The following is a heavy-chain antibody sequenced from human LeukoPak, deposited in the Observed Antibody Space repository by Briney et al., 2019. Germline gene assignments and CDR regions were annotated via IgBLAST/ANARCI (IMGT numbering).Heavy chain of an antibody. V-gene: IGHV4-59*08. CDR3: ARQVWATIPYFDY. Sequence: SETLSLTCTVPGGSISSYYWSWIRQPPGKGLEWIGYIYYSGSTNYNPSLKSRVTISVDTSKNQFSLKLSSVTAADTAVYYCARQVWATIPYFDYWGQGTLVTVSS. CDR2: IYYSGST. CDR1: GGSISSYY. J-gene: IGHJ4*02. D-gene: IGHD5-24*01.